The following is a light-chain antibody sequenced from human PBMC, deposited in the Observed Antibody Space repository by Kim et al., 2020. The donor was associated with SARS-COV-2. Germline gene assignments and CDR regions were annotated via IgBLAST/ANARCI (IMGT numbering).Light chain of an antibody. V-gene: IGKV1-39*01. CDR1: QTIGTY. CDR2: GAS. CDR3: QKAYNTPYT. Sequence: DIQMTQSPSSLSASVGDRVTITCRTSQTIGTYLNWFQQKPGKAPKVLIYGASNLQSGVPSRFSGSRSGTDFTLTISSLQPEDFGNYFCQKAYNTPYTFGQGTKLEFK. J-gene: IGKJ2*01.